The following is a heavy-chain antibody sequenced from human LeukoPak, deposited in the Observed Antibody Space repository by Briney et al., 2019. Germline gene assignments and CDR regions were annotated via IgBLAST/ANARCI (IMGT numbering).Heavy chain of an antibody. CDR1: GGSFNGYY. V-gene: IGHV4-34*01. J-gene: IGHJ4*02. CDR2: INHSGST. D-gene: IGHD3-3*01. Sequence: SETLSLTXAVYGGSFNGYYWSWIRQPPGKGLEWIGEINHSGSTNYNPSLKSRVTISVDTSKNQFSLKLSSVTAADTAVYYCASANDYDFWSGYYWDWGQGTLVTVSS. CDR3: ASANDYDFWSGYYWD.